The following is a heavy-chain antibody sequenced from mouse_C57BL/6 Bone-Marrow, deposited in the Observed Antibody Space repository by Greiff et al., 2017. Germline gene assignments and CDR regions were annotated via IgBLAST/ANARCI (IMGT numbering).Heavy chain of an antibody. V-gene: IGHV1-69*01. CDR3: ARGGNFYFDY. J-gene: IGHJ2*01. D-gene: IGHD2-1*01. CDR2: IDPSDSYT. Sequence: VKLQQPGAELVMPGASVKLSCKASGYTFTSYWMHWVKQRPGQGLEWIGEIDPSDSYTNYNQKFKGKSTLTVDKSSSTAYMQLSSLTSEDSAVXYWARGGNFYFDYWGQGTTLTVSS. CDR1: GYTFTSYW.